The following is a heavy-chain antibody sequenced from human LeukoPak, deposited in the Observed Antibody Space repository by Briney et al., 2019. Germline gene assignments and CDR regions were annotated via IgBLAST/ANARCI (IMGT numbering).Heavy chain of an antibody. CDR1: GYTFTSYY. J-gene: IGHJ5*02. D-gene: IGHD1-26*01. Sequence: GASVKVSCKASGYTFTSYYMHWVRQAPGQGLEWMGIINPSGGSTSYAQKFQGRVTMTRDMSTSTVYMELSSLRSEDTAVYYCARDSYSGSYYIDNWFDPWGQGTLVTVSS. CDR2: INPSGGST. V-gene: IGHV1-46*01. CDR3: ARDSYSGSYYIDNWFDP.